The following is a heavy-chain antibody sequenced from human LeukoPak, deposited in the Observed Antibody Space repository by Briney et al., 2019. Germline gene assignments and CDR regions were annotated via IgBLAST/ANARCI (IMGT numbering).Heavy chain of an antibody. CDR2: ISSSGSTI. CDR3: ARAPPYCSGGSCYRIVDY. D-gene: IGHD2-15*01. V-gene: IGHV3-11*01. Sequence: GGSLRLSCAASRFTFSDYYMSWIRQAPGKGLEWVSYISSSGSTIYYADSVKSRFTISRDNAKNSLYLQMNSLRAEDTAVYYCARAPPYCSGGSCYRIVDYWGQGTLVTVSS. CDR1: RFTFSDYY. J-gene: IGHJ4*02.